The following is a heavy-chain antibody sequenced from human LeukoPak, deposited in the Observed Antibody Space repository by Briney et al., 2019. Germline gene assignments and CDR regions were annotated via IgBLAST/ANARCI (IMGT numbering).Heavy chain of an antibody. CDR1: GGSFSNYC. Sequence: SETLSLTCTVSGGSFSNYCWSWVRQPPGKTLEWVGCHKGGSTHYNPSLRSRVTISADTSKSQFSLKLSSVTAPDTAVYYCARLIGLGEVSPYSDSWGQGRLVTVSS. J-gene: IGHJ4*02. D-gene: IGHD3-16*02. V-gene: IGHV4-59*01. CDR3: ARLIGLGEVSPYSDS. CDR2: HKGGST.